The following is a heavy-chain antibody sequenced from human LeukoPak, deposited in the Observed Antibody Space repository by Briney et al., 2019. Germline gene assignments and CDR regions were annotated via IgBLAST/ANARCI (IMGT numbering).Heavy chain of an antibody. Sequence: SETLSLTCAVYGGSFSGYYWSWIRQPPGKGLEWIGEINHSGSTNYNPSLKSRVTISVDTSKNQFSLKLSSVTAADTAVYYCARHGGGLLWFGELLSYYYYMDVWGKGTTVTISS. V-gene: IGHV4-34*01. D-gene: IGHD3-10*01. J-gene: IGHJ6*03. CDR1: GGSFSGYY. CDR2: INHSGST. CDR3: ARHGGGLLWFGELLSYYYYMDV.